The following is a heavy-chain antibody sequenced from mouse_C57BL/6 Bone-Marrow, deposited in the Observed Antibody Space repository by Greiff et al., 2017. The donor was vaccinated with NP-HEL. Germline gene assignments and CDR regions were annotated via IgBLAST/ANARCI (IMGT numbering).Heavy chain of an antibody. CDR1: GFTFSDYY. Sequence: DVKLVESEGGLVQPGSSMKLSCTASGFTFSDYYMAWVRQVPEKGLEWVANINYDGSSTYYLDSLKSRFIISRDNAKNILYLQMSSLKSEDTATYYCARDGSSHYAMDYWGQGTSVTVSS. CDR3: ARDGSSHYAMDY. J-gene: IGHJ4*01. D-gene: IGHD1-1*01. V-gene: IGHV5-16*01. CDR2: INYDGSST.